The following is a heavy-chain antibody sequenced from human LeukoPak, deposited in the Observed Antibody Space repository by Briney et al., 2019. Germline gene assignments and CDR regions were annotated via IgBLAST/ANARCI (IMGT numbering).Heavy chain of an antibody. D-gene: IGHD3-22*01. V-gene: IGHV3-53*01. J-gene: IGHJ4*02. CDR3: ARGDYFYYDSSGYYSH. CDR1: GFTVSSNY. CDR2: IYSGGST. Sequence: PGGSLRLSCAASGFTVSSNYMSWVRQAPGQGLEWVSVIYSGGSTYYADSVKGRFTISRDNSKNTLYLQMNSLRAEDTAVYYCARGDYFYYDSSGYYSHWGQGTLVTVSS.